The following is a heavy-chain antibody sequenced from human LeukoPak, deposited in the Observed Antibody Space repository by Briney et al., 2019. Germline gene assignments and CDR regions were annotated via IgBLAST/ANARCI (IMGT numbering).Heavy chain of an antibody. J-gene: IGHJ3*02. Sequence: GRSLRLSCAASGFTFSSHAMSWVRQAPGKGLQWVSAISGSGGSTHYADSVKGRFTIYRDISKNAVYLQMNSLRAEDTAVYYCAKFYTAWALDIWGQGTMVTVSS. V-gene: IGHV3-23*01. CDR3: AKFYTAWALDI. CDR2: ISGSGGST. CDR1: GFTFSSHA. D-gene: IGHD2/OR15-2a*01.